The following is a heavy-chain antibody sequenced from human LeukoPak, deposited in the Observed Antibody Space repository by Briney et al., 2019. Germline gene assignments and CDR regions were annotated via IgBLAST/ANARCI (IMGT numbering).Heavy chain of an antibody. CDR2: IWYDGSIK. V-gene: IGHV3-33*06. CDR3: AKEYGSFDYYHYMDV. CDR1: GFTFSSYG. J-gene: IGHJ6*03. D-gene: IGHD3-10*01. Sequence: GGSLRLSCAASGFTFSSYGMHWVRQAPGKGLEWVAVIWYDGSIKYYADSVKGRFTISRDNSKNTLYLQMNSLRAEDAAVYYCAKEYGSFDYYHYMDVWGKGTTVTVSS.